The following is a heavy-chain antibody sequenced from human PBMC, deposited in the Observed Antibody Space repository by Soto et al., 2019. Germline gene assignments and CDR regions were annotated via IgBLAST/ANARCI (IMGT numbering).Heavy chain of an antibody. CDR1: GGSISSGDYY. V-gene: IGHV4-30-4*01. Sequence: SEILSLTCTVSGGSISSGDYYWSWIRQPPGKGMEWIGYIYYSGSTYYNPSLESRVTISVDTSKNQFSLKLSSVTAADTAVYYCARDPFSYYYDSSGYQGDAFDIWGQGTMVTVSS. CDR3: ARDPFSYYYDSSGYQGDAFDI. D-gene: IGHD3-22*01. J-gene: IGHJ3*02. CDR2: IYYSGST.